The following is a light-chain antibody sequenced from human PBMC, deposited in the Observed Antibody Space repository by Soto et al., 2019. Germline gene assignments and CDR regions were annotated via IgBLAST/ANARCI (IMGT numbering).Light chain of an antibody. CDR2: AAS. Sequence: IQLTQSPSSLSASVGDRVTITCRASQGLSSYLAWYQQKPGKVPKLLIYAASTLQTGVPSRFSGSESGTDFTLTISSLQPEDFATYYCQQVNNYPLTFGGGTKVEI. V-gene: IGKV1-9*01. J-gene: IGKJ4*01. CDR3: QQVNNYPLT. CDR1: QGLSSY.